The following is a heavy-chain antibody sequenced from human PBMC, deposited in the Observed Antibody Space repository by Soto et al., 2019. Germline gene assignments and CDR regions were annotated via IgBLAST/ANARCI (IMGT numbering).Heavy chain of an antibody. D-gene: IGHD3-22*01. J-gene: IGHJ4*02. CDR3: AKASFGYYDSSGYYFDY. CDR2: ISYDGSNK. V-gene: IGHV3-30*18. CDR1: GFTFSSYG. Sequence: GGSLRLSCAASGFTFSSYGMHWVRQAPGKGLEWVAVISYDGSNKYYADSVKGRFTISRDNSKNTLYLQMNSLRAEDTAVYYCAKASFGYYDSSGYYFDYWGQGTLVTVSS.